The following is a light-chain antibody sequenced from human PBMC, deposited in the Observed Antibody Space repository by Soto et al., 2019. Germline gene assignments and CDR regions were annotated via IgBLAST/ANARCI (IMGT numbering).Light chain of an antibody. Sequence: EIVMTQSPATLSVSPGGRATLSCRASQTISGTLAWYQQKPGQAPRLLIHGASTRAPGFPARFSGSGSGTEFTLTISSLQPEDFATYYCLRHDLYPWTFGQGTKVDIK. V-gene: IGKV3-15*01. J-gene: IGKJ1*01. CDR3: LRHDLYPWT. CDR1: QTISGT. CDR2: GAS.